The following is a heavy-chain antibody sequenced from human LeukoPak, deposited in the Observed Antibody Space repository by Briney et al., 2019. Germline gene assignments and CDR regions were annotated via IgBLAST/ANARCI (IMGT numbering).Heavy chain of an antibody. CDR1: GFTFSSYS. J-gene: IGHJ3*02. D-gene: IGHD3-3*01. Sequence: GGSLRLSCAASGFTFSSYSMNWVRQAPGKGLEWVSSINSRSDYIYYADSVKGRFTISRDNAKNSLYLQMNSLRAEDTAVYYCARARPQPYYDFWSGYPKPPDAFDIWGQGTMVTVSS. V-gene: IGHV3-21*04. CDR2: INSRSDYI. CDR3: ARARPQPYYDFWSGYPKPPDAFDI.